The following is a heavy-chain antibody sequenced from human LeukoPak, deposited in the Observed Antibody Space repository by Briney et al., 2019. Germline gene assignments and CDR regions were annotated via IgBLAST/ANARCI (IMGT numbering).Heavy chain of an antibody. Sequence: PGGSLRLSCAASGFTLSTYEMNWVRQAPGKGLEWVSYIHSSGGPIYYADSVKGRFTISRDNAKNTLYLQMSSLRAEDTAVYYCARDPMSVAGILLDSWGQGTLLIVSS. D-gene: IGHD6-19*01. V-gene: IGHV3-48*03. J-gene: IGHJ4*02. CDR1: GFTLSTYE. CDR2: IHSSGGPI. CDR3: ARDPMSVAGILLDS.